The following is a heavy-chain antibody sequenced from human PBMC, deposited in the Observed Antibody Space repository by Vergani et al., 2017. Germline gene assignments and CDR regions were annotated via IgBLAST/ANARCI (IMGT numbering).Heavy chain of an antibody. V-gene: IGHV3-9*01. CDR1: GFTFDDYA. CDR2: ISWNSGSI. J-gene: IGHJ6*03. Sequence: EVQLVESGGGLVQPGRSLRLSCAASGFTFDDYAMHWVRQAPGKGLEWVSGISWNSGSIGYADSVKGRFTISRDNAKNSLYLQMNSLRAEDTALYYWARDIGSTAYYYYYMDVWGKGTTVTVSS. D-gene: IGHD1-26*01. CDR3: ARDIGSTAYYYYYMDV.